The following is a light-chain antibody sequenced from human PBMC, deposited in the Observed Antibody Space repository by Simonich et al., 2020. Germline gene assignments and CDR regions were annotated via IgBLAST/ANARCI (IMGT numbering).Light chain of an antibody. CDR1: QSVSSSY. CDR3: QQYGSSPFT. Sequence: EIVLTQSPGTLSLSPGERATLSCRASQSVSSSYLAWYQQKPGQAPRLLIYGASSRATGLPDMFSGSGSGTDFTLTISRLEPEDFAVYYCQQYGSSPFTFGPGTKVDIK. CDR2: GAS. V-gene: IGKV3-20*01. J-gene: IGKJ3*01.